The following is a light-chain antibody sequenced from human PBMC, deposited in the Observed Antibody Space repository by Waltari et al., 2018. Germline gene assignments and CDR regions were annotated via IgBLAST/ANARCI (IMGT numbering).Light chain of an antibody. CDR1: NSNIGNNA. J-gene: IGLJ2*01. Sequence: QSVLTQPPSASGTPGQRVTISCSGSNSNIGNNAVNWYQHLPGTAPKLLLHSRNRRPSGVPDRFAGSKSGTSASLAISGLQSEDEADYYWAAWDDNLHVVVFGGGTKLTVL. CDR2: SRN. V-gene: IGLV1-44*01. CDR3: AAWDDNLHVVV.